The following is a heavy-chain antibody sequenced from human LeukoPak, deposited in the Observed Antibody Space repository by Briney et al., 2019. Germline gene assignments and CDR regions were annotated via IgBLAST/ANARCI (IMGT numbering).Heavy chain of an antibody. D-gene: IGHD4-17*01. CDR1: GGSISSYY. CDR2: IYYSGST. V-gene: IGHV4-59*01. J-gene: IGHJ5*02. Sequence: PSETLSLTCTVSGGSISSYYWSWIRQPPGKGLEWIGYIYYSGSTNYNPSLKSRVTISVDTSKNQFSLKLSSVTAADTAVYYCASGGLRNWFDPWGQGTLVTVSS. CDR3: ASGGLRNWFDP.